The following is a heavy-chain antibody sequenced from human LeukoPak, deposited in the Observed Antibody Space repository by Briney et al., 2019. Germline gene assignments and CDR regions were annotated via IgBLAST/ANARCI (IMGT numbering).Heavy chain of an antibody. CDR1: GFTFRNHW. CDR3: RTGHYDDSA. CDR2: INSDGSDT. V-gene: IGHV3-74*01. Sequence: PGGSLRLPCAASGFTFRNHWMHWVRQAPGKGLVWVARINSDGSDTSHADSVEGRFTISRDNAKDTLYLQMNSLRAEDTATYYCRTGHYDDSAWGQGALVTVSS. D-gene: IGHD4-17*01. J-gene: IGHJ5*02.